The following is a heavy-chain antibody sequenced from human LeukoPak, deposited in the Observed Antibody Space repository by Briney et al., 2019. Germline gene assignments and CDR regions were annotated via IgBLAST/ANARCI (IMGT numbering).Heavy chain of an antibody. V-gene: IGHV3-74*01. CDR3: AKDVGKWESLHFFDY. Sequence: PGGSLRLSCAASGFTFSSYGMHWVRQAPGKGLVWVSRINEDGSTTNYADSVKGRSTIFRDNAKNTLYLQMNSLRAEDTAVYYCAKDVGKWESLHFFDYWGQGTLVTVSS. J-gene: IGHJ4*02. CDR2: INEDGSTT. CDR1: GFTFSSYG. D-gene: IGHD1-26*01.